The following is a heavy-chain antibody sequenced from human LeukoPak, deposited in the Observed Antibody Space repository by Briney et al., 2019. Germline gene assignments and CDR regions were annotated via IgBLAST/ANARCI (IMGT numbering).Heavy chain of an antibody. CDR3: ARGFDNDEEWYFQH. J-gene: IGHJ1*01. CDR1: GGTFSSYA. V-gene: IGHV1-69*13. D-gene: IGHD3-9*01. CDR2: IIPIFGTA. Sequence: ASVTVSCKASGGTFSSYAISWVRQAPGQGLEWMGGIIPIFGTANYAQKFQGRVTITADESTSTAYMELSSLRSEDTAVYYCARGFDNDEEWYFQHWGQGTLVTVSS.